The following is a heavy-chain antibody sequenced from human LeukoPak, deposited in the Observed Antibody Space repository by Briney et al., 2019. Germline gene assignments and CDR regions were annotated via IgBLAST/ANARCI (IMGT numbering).Heavy chain of an antibody. J-gene: IGHJ4*02. CDR3: ARGIWSTTLTAYYLDY. CDR2: IDAGNGRT. D-gene: IGHD2-21*02. Sequence: ASVKVSCKASGYDFTKYAVQWVRQAPGQRLEWMGWIDAGNGRTKYSQDFQGRVTITRDTSASIAYMELSSLRSDDMAVYYFARGIWSTTLTAYYLDYWGQGTLVTVSS. V-gene: IGHV1-3*03. CDR1: GYDFTKYA.